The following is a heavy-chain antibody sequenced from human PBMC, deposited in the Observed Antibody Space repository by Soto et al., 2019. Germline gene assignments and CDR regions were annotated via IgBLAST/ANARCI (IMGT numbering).Heavy chain of an antibody. J-gene: IGHJ3*02. Sequence: GGSLRLSCAASGFSFSTYGVNWVRQAPGKGLEWVSSISSRSSYIYYADSVKGRFIISRDNAKNSLYLQMNSLRAEDTAVYYCTRAMFLETRDAFDIWGQGTMVTVSS. CDR1: GFSFSTYG. CDR2: ISSRSSYI. V-gene: IGHV3-21*06. D-gene: IGHD3-3*01. CDR3: TRAMFLETRDAFDI.